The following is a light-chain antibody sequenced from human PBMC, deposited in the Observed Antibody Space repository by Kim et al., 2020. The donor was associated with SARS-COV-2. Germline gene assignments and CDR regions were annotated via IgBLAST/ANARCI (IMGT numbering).Light chain of an antibody. CDR3: QQYDSSPLT. CDR1: HIVSSSY. CDR2: GAS. V-gene: IGKV3-20*01. J-gene: IGKJ4*01. Sequence: EIVLTQSPGTLSLSPGERATLSCRASHIVSSSYLAWYQQKPGQAPRLLIYGASSRATGIPDRFSGSGSGTDFTLTISRLEPEDFAVYYCQQYDSSPLTFGGGTKLEI.